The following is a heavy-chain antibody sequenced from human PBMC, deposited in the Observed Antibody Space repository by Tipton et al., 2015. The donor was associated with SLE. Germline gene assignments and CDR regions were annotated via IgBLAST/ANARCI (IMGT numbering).Heavy chain of an antibody. CDR1: GFTFDDYA. D-gene: IGHD2-2*01. J-gene: IGHJ6*02. CDR3: ARVQDDIVVVPAAKYYYYGMDV. V-gene: IGHV3-30*04. Sequence: SLRLSCAASGFTFDDYAMHWVRQSPGKGLEWVAVISYDGSNKYYADSVKGRFTISRDNSKNTLYLQMNSLRAEDTAVYYCARVQDDIVVVPAAKYYYYGMDVWGQGTTVTVSS. CDR2: ISYDGSNK.